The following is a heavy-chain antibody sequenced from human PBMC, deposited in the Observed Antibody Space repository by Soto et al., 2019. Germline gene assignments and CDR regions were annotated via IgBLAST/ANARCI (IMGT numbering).Heavy chain of an antibody. CDR2: INHSGST. J-gene: IGHJ4*02. D-gene: IGHD3-10*01. Sequence: SETLSLTCAVYGGSFSGYYWSWIRQPPGKGLEWIGEINHSGSTNYNPSLKSRVTISVDTSKNQFSLKLSSVTAADTAVYYCARGLQYYYGSGRHFDYWGQGTLVTVSS. V-gene: IGHV4-34*01. CDR1: GGSFSGYY. CDR3: ARGLQYYYGSGRHFDY.